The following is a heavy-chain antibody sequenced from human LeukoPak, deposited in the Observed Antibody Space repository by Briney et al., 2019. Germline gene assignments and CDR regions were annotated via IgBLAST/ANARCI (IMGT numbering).Heavy chain of an antibody. D-gene: IGHD5-18*01. CDR2: IHPSGST. V-gene: IGHV4-34*01. CDR3: ARGEDAAKTHI. CDR1: GGSFSGHY. Sequence: SETLSLTCAVYGGSFSGHYRSWIRQPPGKGLEWIGEIHPSGSTYYNPSLESRVTLSVDTSKNQLSLKLSSVTAADTAVYYCARGEDAAKTHIWGQGSLVTVSS. J-gene: IGHJ1*01.